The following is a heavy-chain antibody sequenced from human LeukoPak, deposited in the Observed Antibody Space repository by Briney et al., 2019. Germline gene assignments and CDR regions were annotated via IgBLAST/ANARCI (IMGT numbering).Heavy chain of an antibody. J-gene: IGHJ4*02. CDR3: ARESSSSGRYFDY. D-gene: IGHD6-6*01. V-gene: IGHV3-74*01. CDR1: GFIFSSYW. Sequence: GGSLRLSCAASGFIFSSYWMHWVRQAPGKGLVWVSRINSDGSSTNYADSVKGRFTISRDNAKNTLYLQMNSLRAEDTAVYYCARESSSSGRYFDYWGQGTLVTVSS. CDR2: INSDGSST.